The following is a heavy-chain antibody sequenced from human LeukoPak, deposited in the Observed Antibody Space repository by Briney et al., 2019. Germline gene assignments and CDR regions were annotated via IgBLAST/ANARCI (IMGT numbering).Heavy chain of an antibody. J-gene: IGHJ6*03. Sequence: SEKVSCKASVYTFTSYGICWVRHPPGQGLEWMGLISAYNGNTSYAQKLQGRVTMTTDTSTSTAYMELRSLRSDDTAVYYCARAEVLGNYYYYYMDVWGKGTTVTVSS. CDR1: VYTFTSYG. CDR3: ARAEVLGNYYYYYMDV. V-gene: IGHV1-18*01. CDR2: ISAYNGNT. D-gene: IGHD1-26*01.